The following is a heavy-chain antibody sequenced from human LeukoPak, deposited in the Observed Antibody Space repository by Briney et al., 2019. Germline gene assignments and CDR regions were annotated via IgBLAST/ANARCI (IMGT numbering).Heavy chain of an antibody. CDR2: IYTSGST. D-gene: IGHD2-21*01. CDR1: GGSISSGNYY. J-gene: IGHJ6*03. Sequence: SETLSLTCTVSGGSISSGNYYWSWIRQPAGKGLEWIGHIYTSGSTNYNPSLKSRVTISIDTSKNQFSLKLSSVTAADTAVYYCARDWWAMGGDYYYMDVWGKGTTVTISS. V-gene: IGHV4-61*09. CDR3: ARDWWAMGGDYYYMDV.